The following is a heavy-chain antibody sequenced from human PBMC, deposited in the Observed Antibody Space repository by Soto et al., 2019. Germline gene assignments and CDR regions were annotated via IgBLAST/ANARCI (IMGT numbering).Heavy chain of an antibody. J-gene: IGHJ4*02. CDR1: GFTFSSYA. CDR3: AKGEDSGRYYAFDY. Sequence: GVSLRLSCPASGFTFSSYAMSWVRQAPGKGLEWVSAISGSGGSTYYADSVKGRFTISRDNSKNTLYLQMNSLRAEDTAVYYCAKGEDSGRYYAFDYWGQGTLVSLSS. CDR2: ISGSGGST. V-gene: IGHV3-23*01. D-gene: IGHD1-26*01.